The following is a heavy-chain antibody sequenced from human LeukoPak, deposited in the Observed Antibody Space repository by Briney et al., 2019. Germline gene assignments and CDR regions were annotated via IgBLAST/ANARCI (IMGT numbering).Heavy chain of an antibody. CDR2: ISAYNGNT. V-gene: IGHV1-18*01. CDR1: GYTFTSYG. CDR3: ARFSYGSGSYYEYFDY. Sequence: ASVKVSCKASGYTFTSYGISWVRQAPGQGLEWMGWISAYNGNTNYAQKLQGRVTMTTDTSTSTAYMELRSLRSDDTAVYYCARFSYGSGSYYEYFDYWGQGTLVTVSS. D-gene: IGHD3-10*01. J-gene: IGHJ4*02.